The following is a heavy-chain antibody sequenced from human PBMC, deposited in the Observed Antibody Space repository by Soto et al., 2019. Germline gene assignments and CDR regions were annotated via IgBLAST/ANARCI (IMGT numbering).Heavy chain of an antibody. V-gene: IGHV3-7*05. J-gene: IGHJ4*02. CDR1: GFTFSNYW. CDR2: IKQDGNAQ. CDR3: GGSSGWPGVYDY. D-gene: IGHD6-19*01. Sequence: EVQLVESGGGLVQPGESLRLSCAASGFTFSNYWMTWVRQAPGKGLEWVATIKQDGNAQYYVDSVKGRFTISRDNAKNSLYLKMNSLRAEDTAVDYCGGSSGWPGVYDYWGKGTLVAVSS.